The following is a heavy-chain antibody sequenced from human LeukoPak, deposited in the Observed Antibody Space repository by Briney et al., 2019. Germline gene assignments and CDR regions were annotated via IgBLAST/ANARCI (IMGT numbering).Heavy chain of an antibody. CDR3: ARFGDFWSGYPIVDY. V-gene: IGHV4-30-2*01. J-gene: IGHJ4*02. Sequence: SQTLSLTCTVSGGSISSGGYYWSWFRQPPGKGLEWIGYIYHSGSTYYNPSLKSRVTISVDRSKNQFSLKLSSVTAADTAVYYCARFGDFWSGYPIVDYWGQGTLVTVSS. D-gene: IGHD3-3*01. CDR2: IYHSGST. CDR1: GGSISSGGYY.